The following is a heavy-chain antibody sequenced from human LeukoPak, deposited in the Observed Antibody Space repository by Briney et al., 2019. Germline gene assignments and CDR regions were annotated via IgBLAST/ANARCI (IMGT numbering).Heavy chain of an antibody. V-gene: IGHV3-23*01. Sequence: GGSLRLSCAASGFTFSSYAMSWVRQAPGKGLEWVSGINGRGYSTYYADSVKGRFTISRDNSKNTLYLQMNSLRAEDTAVYYCAKGPLVTFDIWGQGTMVTVSS. D-gene: IGHD2-8*02. CDR1: GFTFSSYA. CDR3: AKGPLVTFDI. J-gene: IGHJ3*02. CDR2: INGRGYST.